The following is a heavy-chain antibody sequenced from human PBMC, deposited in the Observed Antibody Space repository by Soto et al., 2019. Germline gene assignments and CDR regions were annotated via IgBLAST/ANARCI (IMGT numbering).Heavy chain of an antibody. D-gene: IGHD5-12*01. CDR1: GYTFTGYY. J-gene: IGHJ3*02. CDR2: INPNSGGT. V-gene: IGHV1-2*04. CDR3: ARGGRGSRYAFDI. Sequence: ASVKVSCKASGYTFTGYYMHWVRQAPGQGLEWMGWINPNSGGTNYAQKFQGWVTMTRDTSISTAYMELSRLRSDDAAVYYCARGGRGSRYAFDIWGQGTMVTVSS.